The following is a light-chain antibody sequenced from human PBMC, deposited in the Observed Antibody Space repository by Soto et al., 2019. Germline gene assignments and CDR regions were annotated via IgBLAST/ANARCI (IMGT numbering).Light chain of an antibody. CDR2: GAS. J-gene: IGKJ1*01. CDR1: QSVSNSY. Sequence: IVMTQSPATLSVSPGEIAALSFWGIQSVSNSYLAWYQQIPGQAPRLLIYGASNRATGIPDRFSGSGSGTDFTLTISRLEPEDSAVYYCQQYGNAPPSTFGQGTKVDIK. CDR3: QQYGNAPPST. V-gene: IGKV3-20*01.